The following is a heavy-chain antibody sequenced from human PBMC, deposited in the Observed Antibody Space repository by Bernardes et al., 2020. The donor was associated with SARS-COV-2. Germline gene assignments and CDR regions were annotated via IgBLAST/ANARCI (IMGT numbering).Heavy chain of an antibody. V-gene: IGHV4-31*03. Sequence: SESLSLTCTVSGGSISSGGYYWSWIRQPQGKDMEWLGYIYYSGSTYYNPSLKSRVTISVDTSKNQFSLKLSSVTAADTAVYYCAGAKRITIFGVVTNFDYWGQGTLVTVSS. CDR1: GGSISSGGYY. CDR2: IYYSGST. J-gene: IGHJ4*02. D-gene: IGHD3-3*01. CDR3: AGAKRITIFGVVTNFDY.